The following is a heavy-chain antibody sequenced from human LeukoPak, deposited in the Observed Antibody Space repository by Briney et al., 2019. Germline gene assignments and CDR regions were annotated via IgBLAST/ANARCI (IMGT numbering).Heavy chain of an antibody. Sequence: SETLSLTCTVSGGSISTYYWSWIRQPPGKGLEWIGHIYYTGRTNYNPSLKSRVTISVDKSKNQFSLKVSSVTAADTAIYYCARAPWDSYYNSYFDYWGQGTLVAVSS. CDR2: IYYTGRT. CDR3: ARAPWDSYYNSYFDY. J-gene: IGHJ4*02. D-gene: IGHD3-10*01. CDR1: GGSISTYY. V-gene: IGHV4-59*12.